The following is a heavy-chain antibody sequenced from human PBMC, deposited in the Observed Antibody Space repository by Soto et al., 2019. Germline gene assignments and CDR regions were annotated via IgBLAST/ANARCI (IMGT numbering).Heavy chain of an antibody. J-gene: IGHJ4*02. V-gene: IGHV4-61*08. D-gene: IGHD4-4*01. CDR3: ARVTPRNSNLYFYDY. CDR1: GGSISSGGYY. CDR2: ISYSGST. Sequence: QVQLQESGPGLVKPSQTLSLTCTVSGGSISSGGYYWTWIRQPPGKGLEWIGYISYSGSTNYNPSLKSRVTISVDTSKNQFSLKLTSVTAADTAVYFCARVTPRNSNLYFYDYWGQGTLVTVSS.